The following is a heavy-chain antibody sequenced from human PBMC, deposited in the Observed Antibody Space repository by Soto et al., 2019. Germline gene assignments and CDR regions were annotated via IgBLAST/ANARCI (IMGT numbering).Heavy chain of an antibody. CDR2: TYYRSKWYN. CDR1: GDSVSSNSSA. D-gene: IGHD3-16*01. Sequence: PSQTLSLTCAISGDSVSSNSSAWNCISQCPSRGLEWLGRTYYRSKWYNDYAVSVKSRITINPDTSKNQFSLQLNSVTPEDTAVYYCATGGRAQWGGSPAFDIWGQGTMVTVS. J-gene: IGHJ3*02. CDR3: ATGGRAQWGGSPAFDI. V-gene: IGHV6-1*01.